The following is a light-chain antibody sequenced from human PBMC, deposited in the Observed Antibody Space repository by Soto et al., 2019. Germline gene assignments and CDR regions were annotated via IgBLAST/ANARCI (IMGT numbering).Light chain of an antibody. CDR3: QQYHTYPYT. V-gene: IGKV1-5*03. CDR1: QSIVNL. J-gene: IGKJ2*01. CDR2: KAS. Sequence: DIQMTRSPSTLSASVGGRVTISCRASQSIVNLLAWYQQKPGKAPNLLIYKASSLESGVPSRFSGSGSGTEFTLTISSLQPDDFATYYCQQYHTYPYTFGQGTKLEIK.